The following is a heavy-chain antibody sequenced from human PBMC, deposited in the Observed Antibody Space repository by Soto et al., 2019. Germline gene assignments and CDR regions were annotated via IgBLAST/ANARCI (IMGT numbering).Heavy chain of an antibody. D-gene: IGHD3-10*01. J-gene: IGHJ6*03. Sequence: QVELVQSGVEVKKPGASVKVSCKASGYTFTNHGLSWVRQAPGQGLEWMGWISASNGDTNYAQKFLGRVTVTTDTSPSTGYMELRSLKSEDTAVYYCARMVRGSKIGYYYYMDVWGKGTTVTVSS. V-gene: IGHV1-18*04. CDR3: ARMVRGSKIGYYYYMDV. CDR2: ISASNGDT. CDR1: GYTFTNHG.